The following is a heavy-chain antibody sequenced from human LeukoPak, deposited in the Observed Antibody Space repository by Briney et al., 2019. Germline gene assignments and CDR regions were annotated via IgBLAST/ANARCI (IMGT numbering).Heavy chain of an antibody. V-gene: IGHV4-30-4*08. D-gene: IGHD4-17*01. CDR3: AREVTTFPNWFDP. CDR1: GGSISSGGYS. Sequence: PSETLSLTCAVSGGSISSGGYSWSWIRQPPGKGLEWIGYIYYSGSTYYNPSLKSRVTISVDTSKNQFSLKLSSVTAADTAVYYCAREVTTFPNWFDPWGQGTLVTVSS. J-gene: IGHJ5*02. CDR2: IYYSGST.